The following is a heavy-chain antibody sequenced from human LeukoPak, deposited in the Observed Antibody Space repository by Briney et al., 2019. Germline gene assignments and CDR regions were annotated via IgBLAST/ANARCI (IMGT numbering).Heavy chain of an antibody. CDR2: INHSGST. CDR3: ARGPPYYYDSSGYNRRYYYYYGMDV. CDR1: GGSFSGYY. V-gene: IGHV4-34*01. D-gene: IGHD3-22*01. J-gene: IGHJ6*02. Sequence: SETLSLTCAVYGGSFSGYYWSWIRQPPGKGLEWVWEINHSGSTNYNPYLKSRVSISVDTSKNQFSLKLSSMTAADTAVYYCARGPPYYYDSSGYNRRYYYYYGMDVWGQGTTVTVSS.